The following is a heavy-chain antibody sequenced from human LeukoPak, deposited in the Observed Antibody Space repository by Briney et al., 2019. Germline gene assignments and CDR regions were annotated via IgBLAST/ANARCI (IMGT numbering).Heavy chain of an antibody. J-gene: IGHJ4*02. V-gene: IGHV1-69*05. Sequence: SVKVSCKASGGTFSSYAISWVRQAPGQGLEWMGRIIPIFGTANYAQKFQGRVTITTDESTSTAYMELSSLRSEDTAVYYCASTLLWFGDSPQFDYWGQGTLVTVSS. D-gene: IGHD3-10*01. CDR3: ASTLLWFGDSPQFDY. CDR2: IIPIFGTA. CDR1: GGTFSSYA.